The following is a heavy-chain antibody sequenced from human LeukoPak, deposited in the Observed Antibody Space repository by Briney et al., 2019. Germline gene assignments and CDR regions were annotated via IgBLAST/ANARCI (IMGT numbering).Heavy chain of an antibody. J-gene: IGHJ4*02. CDR3: ARDQTPFY. V-gene: IGHV3-7*01. D-gene: IGHD2-15*01. CDR1: GLTFSNYW. Sequence: PGRSPTLSCAPAGLTFSNYWMTSVRQAPGKGLEWVTTITHDGSDEYSFDSVKSRFKISSDNTKCSRSLHLSSLRDEDTTAYYCARDQTPFYWGKGFMVTVAS. CDR2: ITHDGSDE.